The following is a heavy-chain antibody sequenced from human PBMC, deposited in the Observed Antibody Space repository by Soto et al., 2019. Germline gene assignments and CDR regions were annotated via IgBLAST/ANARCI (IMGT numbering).Heavy chain of an antibody. CDR1: GGSISSGGYY. V-gene: IGHV4-31*03. Sequence: QVQLQESGPGLMKPSQTLSLTCTVSGGSISSGGYYWSWIRQHPGKGLEWVGYIYYSGNTYYNPSLKGRVALSVEASKNQFSLRLSSVTAADTAVYYCARVGYYYGSGSYGLDVWGQGTTVTVSS. J-gene: IGHJ6*02. D-gene: IGHD3-10*01. CDR3: ARVGYYYGSGSYGLDV. CDR2: IYYSGNT.